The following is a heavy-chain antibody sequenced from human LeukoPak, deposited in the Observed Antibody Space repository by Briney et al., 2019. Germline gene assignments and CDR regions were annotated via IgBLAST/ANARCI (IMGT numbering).Heavy chain of an antibody. D-gene: IGHD2-15*01. CDR3: TTRRFYCSGGSCLSFDY. Sequence: GGSLRLSCAASGFSFSDAWMTWVRQAPGKGLAWVGRIRSKTDGGTTDYAAPVKGRFTISRDDSKNTLYLQMNSLKTEDTAVYYCTTRRFYCSGGSCLSFDYWGQGTLVTVSS. J-gene: IGHJ4*02. CDR1: GFSFSDAW. V-gene: IGHV3-15*01. CDR2: IRSKTDGGTT.